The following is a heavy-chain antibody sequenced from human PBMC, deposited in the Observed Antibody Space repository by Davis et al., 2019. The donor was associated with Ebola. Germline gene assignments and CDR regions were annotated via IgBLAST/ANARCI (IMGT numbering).Heavy chain of an antibody. Sequence: AASVKVSCKASGGTSSRHSISWVRQAPGQGLEWMGKIIPILGIGYNAPRLQGRVTITADKSTRTAYMELSSLRSEDTAVYYCVRNVGLTTADLSDYWGQGTLVTVSS. CDR2: IIPILGIG. CDR3: VRNVGLTTADLSDY. D-gene: IGHD1/OR15-1a*01. CDR1: GGTSSRHS. J-gene: IGHJ4*02. V-gene: IGHV1-69*02.